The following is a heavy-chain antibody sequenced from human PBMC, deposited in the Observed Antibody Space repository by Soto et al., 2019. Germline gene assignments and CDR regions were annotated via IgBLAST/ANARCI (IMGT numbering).Heavy chain of an antibody. CDR1: GYPFSNFD. V-gene: IGHV1-18*01. D-gene: IGHD3-10*01. J-gene: IGHJ4*02. CDR2: ISTDNVNA. CDR3: AFGSGSFEF. Sequence: QVQLVQSGAEVKKPGASTKVSCRASGYPFSNFDVTWVRQAPGQGLEWMGWISTDNVNADSAQPFQGRVTMTIDRPTSTPYMDAKSPRAYDTAVYSSAFGSGSFEFWGQGTQVTVSS.